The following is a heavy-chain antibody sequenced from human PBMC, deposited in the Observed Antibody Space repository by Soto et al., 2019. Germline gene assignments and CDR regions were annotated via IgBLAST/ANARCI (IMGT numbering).Heavy chain of an antibody. D-gene: IGHD2-8*02. CDR2: IGAGDVKT. CDR1: GYRFTQYV. J-gene: IGHJ4*02. V-gene: IGHV1-3*01. CDR3: VRDYASDTGGHLDF. Sequence: QVQLVQSGAEVKKPGASVKVSCKSSGYRFTQYVIHWVRQAPGQRLEWMGCIGAGDVKTYYSQNFQGRVTITKDTSASTAYMELSSLISEDTAVYYCVRDYASDTGGHLDFWGQGTLVTVSS.